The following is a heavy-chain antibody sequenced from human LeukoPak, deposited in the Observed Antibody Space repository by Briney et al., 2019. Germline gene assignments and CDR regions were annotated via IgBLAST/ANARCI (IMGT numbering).Heavy chain of an antibody. D-gene: IGHD6-13*01. V-gene: IGHV4-59*08. J-gene: IGHJ5*02. CDR1: GGSISSYY. CDR2: IYYSGST. Sequence: SETLSLTCTVSGGSISSYYWNWIRQPPGKGLEWIGYIYYSGSTNYNPSLKSRVTISVDTSKNQFSLKLSSVTAADTAVYYCARSDREYSSSWHTSRTTGFDPWGQGTLVTVSS. CDR3: ARSDREYSSSWHTSRTTGFDP.